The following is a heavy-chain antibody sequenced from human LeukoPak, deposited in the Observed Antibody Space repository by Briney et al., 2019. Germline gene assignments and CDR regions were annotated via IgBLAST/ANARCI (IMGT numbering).Heavy chain of an antibody. CDR3: AGDYNFLTGLNY. D-gene: IGHD3-9*01. CDR2: IGRQGDSDAT. Sequence: GGSLKLSCAASGLTFSGSGIHWVRQASGKGLEWLGRIGRQGDSDATRYAASLKGKFTISRVDSRNTAYLQMNSPKTEDTAVYYCAGDYNFLTGLNYWGQGTLVTVSS. J-gene: IGHJ4*02. CDR1: GLTFSGSG. V-gene: IGHV3-73*01.